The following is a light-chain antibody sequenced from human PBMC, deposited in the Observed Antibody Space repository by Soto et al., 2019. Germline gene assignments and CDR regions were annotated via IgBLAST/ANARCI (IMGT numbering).Light chain of an antibody. V-gene: IGKV3-15*01. Sequence: EIVMTQSPATLSVSPGGRATLSCRASQSVGSNLAWYQQKSGQAPRLLIYGASTRATGIPARFSGTGSGTEFTLTISTLQSEDFAVYYCQPYKNWPPLTFGGGTKVEIK. CDR2: GAS. J-gene: IGKJ4*01. CDR3: QPYKNWPPLT. CDR1: QSVGSN.